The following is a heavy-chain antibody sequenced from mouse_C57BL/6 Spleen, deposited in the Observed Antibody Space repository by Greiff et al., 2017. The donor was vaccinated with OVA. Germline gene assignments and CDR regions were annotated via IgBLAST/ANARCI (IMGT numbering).Heavy chain of an antibody. CDR1: GYTFTDYN. V-gene: IGHV1-18*01. D-gene: IGHD2-2*01. CDR3: AIYYGYDGDYMDY. J-gene: IGHJ2*01. CDR2: INPNNGGT. Sequence: EVQLQQSGPELVKPGASVKIPCKASGYTFTDYNMDWVKQSHGKSLEWIGDINPNNGGTIYNQKFKGKATLTVDKSSSTAYMQLRSLTSEDTAVEYCAIYYGYDGDYMDYWGQGTTLTVSS.